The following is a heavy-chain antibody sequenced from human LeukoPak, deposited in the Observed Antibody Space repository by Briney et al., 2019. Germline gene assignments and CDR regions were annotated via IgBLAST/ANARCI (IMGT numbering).Heavy chain of an antibody. V-gene: IGHV3-30-3*01. CDR2: MSFDGIHI. J-gene: IGHJ6*02. CDR3: ARAIAVAGTFYYYGMDV. Sequence: GGSLRLSCAASGFTFGSYAMHRVRQAPGKGLEWVAVMSFDGIHIYYADSVKGRFTISRDNSKNTLYLQMNSLRAEDTAVYYCARAIAVAGTFYYYGMDVWGQGTTVTVSS. D-gene: IGHD6-19*01. CDR1: GFTFGSYA.